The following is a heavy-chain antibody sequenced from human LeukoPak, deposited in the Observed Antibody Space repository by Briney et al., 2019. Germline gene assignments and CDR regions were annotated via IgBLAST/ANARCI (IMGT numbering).Heavy chain of an antibody. J-gene: IGHJ4*02. CDR2: VNPNSGNT. Sequence: GASVKVSCKDSGYTFTGYYMHRVRQATGQGLEWMGWVNPNSGNTGYAQKFQGRVTMTMDPSISTAYMELSSLRSEDTAVYYCARRSDDYDSSAYYHWGQGTLVTVSS. V-gene: IGHV1-8*02. D-gene: IGHD3-22*01. CDR3: ARRSDDYDSSAYYH. CDR1: GYTFTGYY.